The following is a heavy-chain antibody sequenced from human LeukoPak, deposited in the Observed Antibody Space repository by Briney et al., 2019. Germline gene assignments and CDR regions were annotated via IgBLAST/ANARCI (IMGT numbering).Heavy chain of an antibody. Sequence: PGGSLRLSCAASGFTFDDYAMHWVRQAPGKGLEWVSGISWNSGSIGYADSVKGRFTTSRDNAKNSLYLQMNSLRAEDTALYYCAKVQIPYYYDSSGYCPFDYWGQGTLVTVSS. D-gene: IGHD3-22*01. CDR2: ISWNSGSI. CDR3: AKVQIPYYYDSSGYCPFDY. J-gene: IGHJ4*02. V-gene: IGHV3-9*01. CDR1: GFTFDDYA.